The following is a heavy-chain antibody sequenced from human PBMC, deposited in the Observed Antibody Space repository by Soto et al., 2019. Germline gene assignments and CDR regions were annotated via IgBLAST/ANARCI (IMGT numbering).Heavy chain of an antibody. Sequence: GSLRLSCAASEFTFSKHGMHWVRQAPGKGLEWVAVISYDGSNKYYGDSVEDRFTISRDNSKNTLYLHMNSLRPEDTAVYFCAKGPPLLMVYPVLDSWGQGILVTVSS. V-gene: IGHV3-30*18. CDR1: EFTFSKHG. CDR2: ISYDGSNK. D-gene: IGHD2-8*01. CDR3: AKGPPLLMVYPVLDS. J-gene: IGHJ4*02.